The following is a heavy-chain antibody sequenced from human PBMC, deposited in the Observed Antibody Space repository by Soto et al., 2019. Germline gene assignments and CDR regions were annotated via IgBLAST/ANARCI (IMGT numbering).Heavy chain of an antibody. D-gene: IGHD2-2*02. Sequence: ASVKVSCKAAGYTFTDYGIGWVRQAPGQGLEWMGWISGFNGDTNYAQKFQGRVTMTTDTSTNTAYLDVGSLRPEDTALYYCERMTILGGDYFDNWGQGTLGTASS. CDR2: ISGFNGDT. CDR3: ERMTILGGDYFDN. V-gene: IGHV1-18*01. CDR1: GYTFTDYG. J-gene: IGHJ4*02.